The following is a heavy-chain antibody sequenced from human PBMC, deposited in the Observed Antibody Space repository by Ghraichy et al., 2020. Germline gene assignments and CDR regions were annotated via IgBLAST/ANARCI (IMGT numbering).Heavy chain of an antibody. CDR3: SSGYSYGGPY. V-gene: IGHV3-23*01. CDR1: GFTFISYA. D-gene: IGHD5-18*01. J-gene: IGHJ4*02. Sequence: GGSLRLSCAASGFTFISYAMSWVRQAPGKGLEWVSAISGSGGNTYYADSVKGRFTISRNNSRNTLYLQMNSLRAEDTAVYYCSSGYSYGGPYWGQGTRVTVSS. CDR2: ISGSGGNT.